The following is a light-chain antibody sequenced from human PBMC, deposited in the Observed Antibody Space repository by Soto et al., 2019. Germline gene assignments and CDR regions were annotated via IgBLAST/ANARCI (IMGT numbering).Light chain of an antibody. CDR1: SSDVGGYNY. CDR3: CSYAGNYILV. J-gene: IGLJ2*01. Sequence: QSVLTQPRSVSGSPGQSVTISCTGTSSDVGGYNYVSWYQQHPGKAPELLIYDVSKRPSGVPDRFSGSKSGNTASLTISGLQAEDEADYYCCSYAGNYILVFGGGTKLTVL. CDR2: DVS. V-gene: IGLV2-11*01.